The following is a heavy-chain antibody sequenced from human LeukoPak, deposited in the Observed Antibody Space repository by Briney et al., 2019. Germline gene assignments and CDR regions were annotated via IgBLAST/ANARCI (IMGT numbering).Heavy chain of an antibody. D-gene: IGHD1-26*01. CDR3: ARDRSLVVGATPDY. CDR2: ISGSDDTT. J-gene: IGHJ4*02. Sequence: PGGSMRLSCAASGFTFSSYGMSWVRQAPGKGLEWVSGISGSDDTTYYADSVKGRFTMSRDNSKNTLYLRMNSLRAEDTALYYCARDRSLVVGATPDYWGQGTLVTVSS. CDR1: GFTFSSYG. V-gene: IGHV3-23*01.